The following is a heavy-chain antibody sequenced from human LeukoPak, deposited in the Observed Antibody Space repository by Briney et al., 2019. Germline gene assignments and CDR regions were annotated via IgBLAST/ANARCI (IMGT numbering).Heavy chain of an antibody. J-gene: IGHJ4*02. D-gene: IGHD5-12*01. Sequence: SETLSLTCAVSGASLSDYSYWSWIRQPPGKGLEYIGEINQSGHNNYNPSLKSRVTILAEMSKNQFSLKLSSVTAADTAVYYCAIRRGYSGYDYWGQGTLVTVSS. V-gene: IGHV4-34*01. CDR2: INQSGHN. CDR1: GASLSDYSY. CDR3: AIRRGYSGYDY.